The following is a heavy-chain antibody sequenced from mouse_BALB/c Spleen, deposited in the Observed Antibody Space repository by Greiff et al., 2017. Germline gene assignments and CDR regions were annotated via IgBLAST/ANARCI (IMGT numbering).Heavy chain of an antibody. CDR1: GFTFSAFE. CDR2: ISSGSSTI. J-gene: IGHJ4*01. Sequence: EVQLVESGGGLVQPGGSRKFSCAASGFTFSAFEMHWVRQAPEKGLEGVAYISSGSSTINYADTVRGRFTISRDNPKNTLFLQMTSLRSEDTAMYYCARSLAYYAMDYWGQGTSVTVSS. CDR3: ARSLAYYAMDY. V-gene: IGHV5-17*02.